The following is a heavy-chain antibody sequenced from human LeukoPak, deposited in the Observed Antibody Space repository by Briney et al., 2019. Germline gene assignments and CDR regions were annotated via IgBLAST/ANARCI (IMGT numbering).Heavy chain of an antibody. CDR2: IKSEADGGTT. J-gene: IGHJ4*02. Sequence: PGGSLRLSCAASGITFINAWMTWVRQTPGKGLEWLGRIKSEADGGTTEYAAPVTGRFTISRDDSKNTLYLQMNSLKTEDTGIYYCTTDLEWVGGSYWGQGALVTVSS. V-gene: IGHV3-15*01. D-gene: IGHD6-19*01. CDR1: GITFINAW. CDR3: TTDLEWVGGSY.